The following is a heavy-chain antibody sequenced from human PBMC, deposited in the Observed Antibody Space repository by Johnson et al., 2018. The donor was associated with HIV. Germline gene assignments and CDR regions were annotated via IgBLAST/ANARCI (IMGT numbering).Heavy chain of an antibody. D-gene: IGHD7-27*01. J-gene: IGHJ3*02. V-gene: IGHV3-20*04. CDR2: INWSGGGT. Sequence: EQLVESGGGVVRPGGSLRISCVASGFKLYEYDVSWVRQVPGKGLEWVSGINWSGGGTDYADSVKGRFTISRDNAKNSLYLQMSSLRVEDTAVYYCARGSGVGAFDIWGQGTMVTVSS. CDR1: GFKLYEYD. CDR3: ARGSGVGAFDI.